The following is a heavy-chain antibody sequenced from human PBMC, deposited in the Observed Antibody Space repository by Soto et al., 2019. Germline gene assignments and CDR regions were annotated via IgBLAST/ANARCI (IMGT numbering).Heavy chain of an antibody. D-gene: IGHD1-7*01. CDR1: GFAFSSCG. CDR3: ARDKQELDY. J-gene: IGHJ4*02. CDR2: IWYDGSNK. Sequence: PGGSLTLSCAASGFAFSSCGPHWVRQAPGKGLEWVAVIWYDGSNKYYADSVMGRFTISRDNSKNTLYLQMNSLRAEDTAVYYCARDKQELDYWGQGTLVTVSS. V-gene: IGHV3-33*01.